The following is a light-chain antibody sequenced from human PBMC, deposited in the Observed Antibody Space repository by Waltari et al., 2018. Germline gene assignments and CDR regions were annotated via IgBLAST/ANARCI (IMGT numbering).Light chain of an antibody. V-gene: IGKV3-20*01. J-gene: IGKJ3*01. Sequence: EFVLTQSPGTLSLSPGERATLSCRASQTIYNKYLAWYQQHSVQATRLLIYGASSRATGITDRFSGSGSVTDYTITISRLGPDDFAVYFCQQFGTSPPTGFGPGTRLDVK. CDR1: QTIYNKY. CDR2: GAS. CDR3: QQFGTSPPTG.